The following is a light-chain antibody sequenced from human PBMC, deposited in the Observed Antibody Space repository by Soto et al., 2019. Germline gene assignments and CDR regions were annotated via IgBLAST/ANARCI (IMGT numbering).Light chain of an antibody. CDR2: GAS. Sequence: EIVMTQSPATLSVSPGERATLSCSASQCVSSNLAWYQQKPGQAPRLLIYGASTRATGIPARFSGSGSGTEFTLTISSLQSEDFAVYYCQQYNNWPPLTFGGGTKVDI. CDR3: QQYNNWPPLT. J-gene: IGKJ4*01. CDR1: QCVSSN. V-gene: IGKV3-15*01.